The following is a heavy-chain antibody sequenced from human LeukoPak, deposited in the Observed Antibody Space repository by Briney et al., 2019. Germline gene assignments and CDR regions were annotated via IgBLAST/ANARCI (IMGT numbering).Heavy chain of an antibody. CDR2: ISSSGSTI. J-gene: IGHJ4*02. D-gene: IGHD5-24*01. CDR1: GFTFSSYE. V-gene: IGHV3-48*03. Sequence: GGSLRLSCAASGFTFSSYEMNWVRQAPGKGLEWVSYISSSGSTIYYADSVKGRFTISRDNSKNTLYLQMNSLRAEDTAVYYCAKLISPYDYWGQGTLVTVSS. CDR3: AKLISPYDY.